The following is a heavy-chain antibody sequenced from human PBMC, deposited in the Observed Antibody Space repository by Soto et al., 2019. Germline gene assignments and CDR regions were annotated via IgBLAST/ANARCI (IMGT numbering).Heavy chain of an antibody. CDR2: ISAYNGNT. J-gene: IGHJ6*02. V-gene: IGHV1-18*01. D-gene: IGHD3-3*01. CDR1: GYTFTSYG. CDR3: ARDSFGVDGAYYYYGMDV. Sequence: GASVKVSCKASGYTFTSYGISWVRQAPGQGLEWMGWISAYNGNTNYAQKLQGRVTMTTDTSTSTAYMELRSLRSDDTAVYYCARDSFGVDGAYYYYGMDVWGQGTTVTVSS.